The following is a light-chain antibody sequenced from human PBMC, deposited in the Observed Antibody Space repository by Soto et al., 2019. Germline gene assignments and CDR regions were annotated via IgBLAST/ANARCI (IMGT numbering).Light chain of an antibody. CDR3: QQYGSSPVT. CDR2: GAS. CDR1: QSVSSNY. J-gene: IGKJ1*01. Sequence: EILLTHSPCTLSLPPGEIATLSCSASQSVSSNYLVWSQQKPGQAPRLLIYGASSRPTGIPDRFSGSGSGTDFTLTISRLEPEDFAVYYRQQYGSSPVTFGQGTKV. V-gene: IGKV3-20*01.